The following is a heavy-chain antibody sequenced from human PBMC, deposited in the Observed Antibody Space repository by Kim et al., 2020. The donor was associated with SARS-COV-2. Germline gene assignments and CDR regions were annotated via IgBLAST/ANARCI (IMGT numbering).Heavy chain of an antibody. V-gene: IGHV4-39*01. CDR3: ARQSEVVGTPNDAFDI. J-gene: IGHJ3*02. CDR2: LYYTGST. Sequence: SETLSLTCTVSGDSISSSASFLGWISQPPGKGLEWIRNLYYTGSTYYNPSLKSLVSISVDRSKYQISLKVNSVTAADTAVYYCARQSEVVGTPNDAFDI. D-gene: IGHD1-26*01. CDR1: GDSISSSASF.